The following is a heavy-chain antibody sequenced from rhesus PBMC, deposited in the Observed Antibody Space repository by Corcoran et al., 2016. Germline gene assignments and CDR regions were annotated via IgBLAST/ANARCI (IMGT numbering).Heavy chain of an antibody. CDR1: GFTFSSYD. CDR2: ISYTGKTI. CDR3: TRSPPIAADPYCSGIYCYRPPGDY. V-gene: IGHV3-136*01. D-gene: IGHD2-27*01. Sequence: EVQLVESGGGLVQPGGSLRLSCAASGFTFSSYDMSWVRQAPGKGLEWVSYISYTGKTIYYADSVKGRFTISRDNAKNSLSLQMSSLRAEDTAVYYCTRSPPIAADPYCSGIYCYRPPGDYWGQGVLVTVSS. J-gene: IGHJ4*01.